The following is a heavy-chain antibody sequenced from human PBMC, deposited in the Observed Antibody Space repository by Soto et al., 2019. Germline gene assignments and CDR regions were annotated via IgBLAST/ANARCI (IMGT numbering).Heavy chain of an antibody. CDR1: GFTFSSYW. Sequence: GGSLRLSCAASGFTFSSYWMSWVRQAPGRGLEWVANIKQDGSEKYYVDSVKGRFTISRDNAKNSLYLQMNSLRAEDTAVYYCARGPHYSSSSYFDYWGQGTLVTVSS. CDR2: IKQDGSEK. CDR3: ARGPHYSSSSYFDY. V-gene: IGHV3-7*01. J-gene: IGHJ4*02. D-gene: IGHD6-6*01.